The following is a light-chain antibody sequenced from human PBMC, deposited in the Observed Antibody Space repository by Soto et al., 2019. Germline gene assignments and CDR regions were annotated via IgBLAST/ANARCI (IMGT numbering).Light chain of an antibody. CDR2: KAS. CDR3: QHYNSYSEA. Sequence: DIQMTQSPSTLSGSVGDRVTITCRASQTISSWLAWYQQKPVKAPKLLIYKASTLQSGVPSRFSGSGSGTEFTLTISSLQPDDFATYYCQHYNSYSEAFGQGTKVQLK. V-gene: IGKV1-5*03. J-gene: IGKJ1*01. CDR1: QTISSW.